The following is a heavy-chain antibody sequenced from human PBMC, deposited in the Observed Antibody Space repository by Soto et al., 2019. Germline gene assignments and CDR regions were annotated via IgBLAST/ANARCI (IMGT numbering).Heavy chain of an antibody. CDR3: AKGSLLYQASIYYYYGMDV. V-gene: IGHV3-23*01. CDR2: ISGSGGST. D-gene: IGHD2-2*01. CDR1: GFTFSSYA. J-gene: IGHJ6*02. Sequence: GVSLRLSCAASGFTFSSYAMSWVRQAPGKGLEWVSAISGSGGSTYYADSVKGRFTISRDNSKNTLYLQMNSLRAEDTAVYYCAKGSLLYQASIYYYYGMDVWGQGTTVTVS.